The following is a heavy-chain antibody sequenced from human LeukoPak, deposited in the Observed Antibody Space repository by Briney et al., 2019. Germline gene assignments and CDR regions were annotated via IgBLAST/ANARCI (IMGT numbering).Heavy chain of an antibody. V-gene: IGHV3-30*02. Sequence: GRSLRLSCAASGFTFSSYGMHWVRQAPGKGREWVAFIRYDGSNKYYADSVKGRFTISRDNSKNTLYLQMNSLRAEDTAVYYCAKDMEPAAGFFDYWGQGTLVTVSS. CDR1: GFTFSSYG. D-gene: IGHD6-13*01. J-gene: IGHJ4*02. CDR2: IRYDGSNK. CDR3: AKDMEPAAGFFDY.